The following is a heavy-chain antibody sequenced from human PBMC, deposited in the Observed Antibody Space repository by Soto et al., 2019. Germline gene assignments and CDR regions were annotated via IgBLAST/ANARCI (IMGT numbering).Heavy chain of an antibody. CDR2: IIPIFGTA. CDR1: GGTFSSYA. Sequence: SVKVSCKASGGTFSSYAISCVRQAPGQGLEWMGGIIPIFGTANYAQKFQGRVTITADESTSTAYMELSSLRSEDTAVYYCARYCSGGSCYFYYYYGMDVWGQGTTVTVSS. J-gene: IGHJ6*02. D-gene: IGHD2-15*01. V-gene: IGHV1-69*13. CDR3: ARYCSGGSCYFYYYYGMDV.